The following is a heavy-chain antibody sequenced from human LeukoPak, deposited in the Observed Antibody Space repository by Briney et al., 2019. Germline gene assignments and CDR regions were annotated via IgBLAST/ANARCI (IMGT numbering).Heavy chain of an antibody. CDR2: INHSGST. D-gene: IGHD5-18*01. Sequence: SETLSLTCAVYGGSFSGYYWSWIRQPPGKGLEWIGEINHSGSTNYNPSLKSRVTISVDTSKNQFSLKLSSVTAADTAVYYCARLQLWYYYYMDVWGKGTTVTISS. CDR1: GGSFSGYY. J-gene: IGHJ6*03. V-gene: IGHV4-34*01. CDR3: ARLQLWYYYYMDV.